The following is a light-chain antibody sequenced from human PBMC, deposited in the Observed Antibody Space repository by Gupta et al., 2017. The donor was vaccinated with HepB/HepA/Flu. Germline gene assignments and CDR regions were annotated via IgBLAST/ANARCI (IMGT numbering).Light chain of an antibody. CDR1: SSDVGGYNY. J-gene: IGLJ1*01. Sequence: QSALTQPRPVSWSPGPSDTISCTGTSSDVGGYNYVFWYQQHPGKAPKLMIYDVSKRPSGVPDRFSGSKSGNTASLTISGLQAEDEADYYCCSYAGSYTYVFGTGTKVTAL. V-gene: IGLV2-11*01. CDR3: CSYAGSYTYV. CDR2: DVS.